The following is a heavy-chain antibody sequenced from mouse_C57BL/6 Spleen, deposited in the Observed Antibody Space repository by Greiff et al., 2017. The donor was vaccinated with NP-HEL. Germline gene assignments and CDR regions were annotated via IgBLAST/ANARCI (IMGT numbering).Heavy chain of an antibody. Sequence: EVQLQQSGPVLVKPGASVKMSCKASGYTFTDYYMNWVKQSHGKSLEWIGVINPYNGGTSYNQKFKGKATLTVDKSSSTAYMELNSLTSEDSAVYYCTSTMVTTKAMDYWGQGTSVTVSS. CDR2: INPYNGGT. CDR3: TSTMVTTKAMDY. CDR1: GYTFTDYY. V-gene: IGHV1-19*01. J-gene: IGHJ4*01. D-gene: IGHD2-2*01.